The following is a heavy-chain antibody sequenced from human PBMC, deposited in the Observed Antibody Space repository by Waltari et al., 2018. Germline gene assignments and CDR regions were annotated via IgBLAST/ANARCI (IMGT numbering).Heavy chain of an antibody. V-gene: IGHV4-34*01. Sequence: QVQLQQWGAGLLKPSETLSLTCAVYGGSLSGYYWSWIRQPPGKGRAWIGEINHSGSTNYNPSLKSRVTISVDTSKNQFSLKLSSVTAADTAVYYCARGVRCSSTSCYAYFDYWGQGTLVTVSS. CDR1: GGSLSGYY. CDR3: ARGVRCSSTSCYAYFDY. CDR2: INHSGST. D-gene: IGHD2-2*01. J-gene: IGHJ4*02.